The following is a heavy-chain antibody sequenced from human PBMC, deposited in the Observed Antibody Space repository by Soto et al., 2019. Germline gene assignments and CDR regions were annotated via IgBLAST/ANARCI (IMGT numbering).Heavy chain of an antibody. CDR2: ISSSGSTI. D-gene: IGHD5-18*01. V-gene: IGHV3-48*03. CDR3: AREEIQLWFHYYYYYGMDV. CDR1: GFTFSSYE. J-gene: IGHJ6*02. Sequence: PGGSLRLSCAASGFTFSSYEMNWVRQAPGKGLEWVSYISSSGSTIYYADSVKGRFTISRDNAKNSLYLQMNSLRAEDTAVYYCAREEIQLWFHYYYYYGMDVWGQGTTVTVSS.